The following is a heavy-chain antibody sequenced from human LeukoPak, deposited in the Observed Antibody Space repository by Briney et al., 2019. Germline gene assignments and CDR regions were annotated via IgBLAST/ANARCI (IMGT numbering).Heavy chain of an antibody. CDR2: ISWNSGSI. CDR1: GFTFSDSL. J-gene: IGHJ5*02. CDR3: AKGVGATPNWFDP. V-gene: IGHV3-9*01. D-gene: IGHD1-26*01. Sequence: GGSLRLSCAASGFTFSDSLITCVRQAPGKGLEWVSGISWNSGSIGYADSVKGRFTISRDNAKNSLYLQMNSLRAEDTALYYCAKGVGATPNWFDPWGQGTLVTVSS.